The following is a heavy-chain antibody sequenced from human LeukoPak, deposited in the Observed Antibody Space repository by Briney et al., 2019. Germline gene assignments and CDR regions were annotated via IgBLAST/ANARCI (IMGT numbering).Heavy chain of an antibody. V-gene: IGHV4-34*01. CDR2: INHSGSG. CDR1: GGSLSGYY. Sequence: SETLSLTCAVYGGSLSGYYWSWIRQPPGKGLEWIGEINHSGSGNYNPSLESRVSTSVDTSKTQFSLKLSSVTAADTAVYYCARERYYYDSRGLFPVDYWGQGTLVTVSS. J-gene: IGHJ4*02. CDR3: ARERYYYDSRGLFPVDY. D-gene: IGHD3-22*01.